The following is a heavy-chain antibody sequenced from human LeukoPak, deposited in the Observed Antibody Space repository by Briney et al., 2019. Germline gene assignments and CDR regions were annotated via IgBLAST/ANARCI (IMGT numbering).Heavy chain of an antibody. Sequence: ASVKVSCKASGYTFINYYMHWVRQAPGQGPEWMGILNPSGGSTTYAQKFQGRVTMTTDTSTSTAYMELRSLRSDDTAVYYCARGGYYDILTGEYYFDYWGQGTLVTVSS. V-gene: IGHV1-46*01. CDR3: ARGGYYDILTGEYYFDY. D-gene: IGHD3-9*01. J-gene: IGHJ4*02. CDR1: GYTFINYY. CDR2: LNPSGGST.